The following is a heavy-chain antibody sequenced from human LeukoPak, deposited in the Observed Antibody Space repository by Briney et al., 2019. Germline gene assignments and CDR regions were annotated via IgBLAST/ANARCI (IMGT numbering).Heavy chain of an antibody. Sequence: SETLSLTCTVSGGSISSYYWSWIRQPAGKGLEWIGRIYTSGSTNYNPSLKSRVIMSVDTSKNQFSLKLSSVTAADTAVYYCARVSGYDWESFYDYWGQGTLVTVSS. D-gene: IGHD5-12*01. CDR1: GGSISSYY. CDR2: IYTSGST. V-gene: IGHV4-4*07. CDR3: ARVSGYDWESFYDY. J-gene: IGHJ4*02.